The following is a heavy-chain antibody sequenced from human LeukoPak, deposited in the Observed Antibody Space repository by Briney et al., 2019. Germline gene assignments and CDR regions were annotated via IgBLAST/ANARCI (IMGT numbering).Heavy chain of an antibody. V-gene: IGHV3-23*01. CDR2: ISGSGGST. D-gene: IGHD3-22*01. CDR3: ARDHATYYYDSSGYYDY. Sequence: GSLRLSCAASGFTFSSYAMSWVRQAPGKGLEWVSAISGSGGSTYYADSVKGRFTISRDNAKNSLYLQMNSLRAEDTAVYYCARDHATYYYDSSGYYDYWGQGTLVTVSS. CDR1: GFTFSSYA. J-gene: IGHJ4*02.